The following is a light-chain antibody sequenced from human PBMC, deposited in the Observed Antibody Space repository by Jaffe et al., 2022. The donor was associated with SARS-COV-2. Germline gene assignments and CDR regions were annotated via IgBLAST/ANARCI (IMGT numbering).Light chain of an antibody. Sequence: DIQLTQSPPSLSASVGDRVTLTCRASQSISTYLNWYQQKPGKVPKLLIFAASNLQSGVPSRFSAGGSGTDFTLTISNLQPEDFATYYCQQSFSAPLFTFGQGTRLEI. V-gene: IGKV1-39*01. CDR2: AAS. CDR1: QSISTY. CDR3: QQSFSAPLFT. J-gene: IGKJ2*01.